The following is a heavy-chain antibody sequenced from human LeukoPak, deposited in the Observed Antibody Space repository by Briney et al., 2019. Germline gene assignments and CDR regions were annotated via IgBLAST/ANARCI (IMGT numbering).Heavy chain of an antibody. CDR3: ARDDGAYYDSSGNDY. D-gene: IGHD3-22*01. Sequence: GGSLRLSCAASGFTFSRYSMNWVSQAPGKGLEWVSSISTSSNYIYYADSVKGRFTISRDNARKSLYLEMNSLRADDTAVYYCARDDGAYYDSSGNDYWGQGTLVTVSS. J-gene: IGHJ4*02. V-gene: IGHV3-21*01. CDR1: GFTFSRYS. CDR2: ISTSSNYI.